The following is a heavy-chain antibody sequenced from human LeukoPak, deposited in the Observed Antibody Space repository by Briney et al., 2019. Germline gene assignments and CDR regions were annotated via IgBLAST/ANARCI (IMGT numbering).Heavy chain of an antibody. CDR1: GASMRNYY. CDR2: IYYSGST. Sequence: SETLSLTCTASGASMRNYYWSWIRQPPGKGLEWIGYIYYSGSTNYNPSLKSRVTISVDTSKNQFSLKLSSVTAADTAVYYCASRLLWFGELLTDYWGQGTLVTVSS. CDR3: ASRLLWFGELLTDY. D-gene: IGHD3-10*01. J-gene: IGHJ4*02. V-gene: IGHV4-59*12.